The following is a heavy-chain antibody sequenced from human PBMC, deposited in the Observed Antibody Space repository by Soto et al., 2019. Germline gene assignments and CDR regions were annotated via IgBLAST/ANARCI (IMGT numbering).Heavy chain of an antibody. Sequence: GGSLRLSCAASGFNFTNHWMHWVRQAPGKGLVWVSRITSDGKSKAYAASVKGRFAISRDNAKNTVYLQMNGLTVEDTAVYYFARESGDRPLYWLDPWGQGTLVTVSS. CDR3: ARESGDRPLYWLDP. CDR2: ITSDGKSK. CDR1: GFNFTNHW. J-gene: IGHJ5*02. V-gene: IGHV3-74*01. D-gene: IGHD2-21*02.